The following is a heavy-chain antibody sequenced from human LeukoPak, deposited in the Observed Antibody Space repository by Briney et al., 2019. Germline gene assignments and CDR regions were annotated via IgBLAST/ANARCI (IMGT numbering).Heavy chain of an antibody. CDR3: ARDHRSSTSCYDY. Sequence: SKTLSLTCTVSGGSISNSSYYWGWIRQPPGTGLEWIGSIYYSGSTYYNPSLKSRVTISVDTSKNQFSLKLSSVTAADTAVYYCARDHRSSTSCYDYWGQGTLVTVSS. D-gene: IGHD2-2*01. CDR1: GGSISNSSYY. J-gene: IGHJ4*02. CDR2: IYYSGST. V-gene: IGHV4-39*07.